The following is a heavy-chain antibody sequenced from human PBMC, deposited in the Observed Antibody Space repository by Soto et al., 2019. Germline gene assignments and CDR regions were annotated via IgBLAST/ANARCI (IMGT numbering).Heavy chain of an antibody. Sequence: PGGSLRLSCAVSGFTSTSYGMTWVRQAPGKGLEWVSTISGSGGGTYYTDSVKGRFTISRDTSKNTVSLEMSSLRVEDTAVYYCAKGRGGTYGTFYSWGREALVTISS. V-gene: IGHV3-23*01. CDR1: GFTSTSYG. CDR2: ISGSGGGT. CDR3: AKGRGGTYGTFYS. J-gene: IGHJ4*02. D-gene: IGHD1-1*01.